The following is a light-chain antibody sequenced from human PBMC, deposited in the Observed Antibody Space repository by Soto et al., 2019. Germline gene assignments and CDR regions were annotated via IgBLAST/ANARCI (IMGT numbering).Light chain of an antibody. V-gene: IGLV2-14*03. CDR3: SSHTTSSIWV. CDR1: SSDVCDYNF. Sequence: QSALTQPASVSGSPGQSNTISCTGTSSDVCDYNFVSWYQQLPGKAPKLMMYEVSHRPSGVSNRFSGSKSGNTASLTISGLLAEDEAHYYCSSHTTSSIWVFGGGTKLTVL. J-gene: IGLJ3*02. CDR2: EVS.